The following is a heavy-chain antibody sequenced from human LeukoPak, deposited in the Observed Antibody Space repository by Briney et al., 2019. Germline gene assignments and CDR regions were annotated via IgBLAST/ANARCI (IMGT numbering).Heavy chain of an antibody. V-gene: IGHV4-59*01. J-gene: IGHJ5*02. D-gene: IGHD2/OR15-2a*01. CDR3: ARIGLSNWFDP. CDR2: IYYSGST. Sequence: PSETLSLTCTVSGGSISSYYWSWIRQPPGKGLEWIGYIYYSGSTNYNPSLKSRVTISVDTSKNQFSLKLSSVTAADTAVYYCARIGLSNWFDPWGQGTLVTVSS. CDR1: GGSISSYY.